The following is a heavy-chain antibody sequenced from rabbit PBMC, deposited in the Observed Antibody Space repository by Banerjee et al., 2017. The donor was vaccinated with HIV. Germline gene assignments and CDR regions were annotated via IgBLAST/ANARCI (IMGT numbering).Heavy chain of an antibody. J-gene: IGHJ4*01. Sequence: QEHLEESGGDLVKPGASLTLTCTASGFDFSSNAMCWVRQAPGKGLEWIACIYASYINNIYYAYWAKGRFTISKTSSTVTLQMTSLTAADTATYFCARNLYDSGDGSFDFNLWGQGTLVTVS. CDR2: IYASYINNI. D-gene: IGHD5-1*01. CDR3: ARNLYDSGDGSFDFNL. CDR1: GFDFSSNA. V-gene: IGHV1S45*01.